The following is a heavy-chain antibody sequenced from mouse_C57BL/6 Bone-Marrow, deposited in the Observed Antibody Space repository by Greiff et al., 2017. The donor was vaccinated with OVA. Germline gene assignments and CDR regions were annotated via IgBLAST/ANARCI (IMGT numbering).Heavy chain of an antibody. CDR2: IAPSDSYI. CDR1: GYTFTNYW. V-gene: IGHV1-59*01. CDR3: AHYGSILYLHY. D-gene: IGHD1-1*01. Sequence: QVQLQQPGAELVRPGTSVKLSCKASGYTFTNYWMHWVKQRPGQGLEWIGVIAPSDSYINYNQKFKGRATLTVDTSSSTAYMHLSSLTSEDSAVYYCAHYGSILYLHYWGQGTSLTFSS. J-gene: IGHJ2*02.